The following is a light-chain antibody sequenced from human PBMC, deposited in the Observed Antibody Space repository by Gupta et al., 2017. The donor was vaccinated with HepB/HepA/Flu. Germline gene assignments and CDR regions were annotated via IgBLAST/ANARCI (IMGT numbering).Light chain of an antibody. J-gene: IGKJ1*01. V-gene: IGKV1-39*01. CDR2: AAS. CDR3: QQSYSTLS. Sequence: DIRMSQSPSSLSASVGDRVTITCRESQSISRYLNWYQQKPGKAPKLMIYAASRVKRGDPSRFSGSGDATDFAHTISWRQHEDCAYYYGQQSYSTLSFGRGTQVEIK. CDR1: QSISRY.